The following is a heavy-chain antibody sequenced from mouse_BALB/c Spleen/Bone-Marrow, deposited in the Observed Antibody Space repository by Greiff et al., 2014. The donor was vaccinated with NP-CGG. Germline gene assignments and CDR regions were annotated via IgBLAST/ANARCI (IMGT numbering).Heavy chain of an antibody. D-gene: IGHD2-14*01. J-gene: IGHJ4*01. CDR2: ISTYYGDA. Sequence: QVQLQQSGAELVRPGVSVKISCKGSGYTFTDYAMHWVRQGHAKSLEWIGVISTYYGDASYNQKFKGKATMTVDESSSTAYMELARLTSEDSAIYYCAREVRDDYAMDYWGQGTSVTVSS. CDR3: AREVRDDYAMDY. V-gene: IGHV1S137*01. CDR1: GYTFTDYA.